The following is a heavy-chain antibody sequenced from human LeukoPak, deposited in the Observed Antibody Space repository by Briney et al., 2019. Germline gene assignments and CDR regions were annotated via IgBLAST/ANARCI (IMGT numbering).Heavy chain of an antibody. V-gene: IGHV4-59*12. CDR2: IYYSGST. CDR3: ARGTRPSSGWYRAVDY. D-gene: IGHD6-19*01. J-gene: IGHJ4*02. CDR1: GGSISSYY. Sequence: SETLSLTCTASGGSISSYYWSWIRQPPGKGLEWIGYIYYSGSTYYNPSLRSRVTISVDTPKNQFSLKLSSVTAADTAVYYCARGTRPSSGWYRAVDYWGPGTLVTVSS.